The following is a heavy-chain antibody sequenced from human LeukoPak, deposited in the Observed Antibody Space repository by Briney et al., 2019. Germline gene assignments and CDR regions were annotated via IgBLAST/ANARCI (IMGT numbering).Heavy chain of an antibody. CDR1: GFTLNNYA. D-gene: IGHD2-21*02. J-gene: IGHJ5*02. Sequence: GGSLRLSCAASGFTLNNYAMSWVRQAPGKGLEWVSGISTSGDNTFYADSVKGRFTISRDNSKNILYLQMNSLRAEDTAVYYYASKNIVVVTASLHYRFDPWGQGTLVTVSS. V-gene: IGHV3-23*01. CDR2: ISTSGDNT. CDR3: ASKNIVVVTASLHYRFDP.